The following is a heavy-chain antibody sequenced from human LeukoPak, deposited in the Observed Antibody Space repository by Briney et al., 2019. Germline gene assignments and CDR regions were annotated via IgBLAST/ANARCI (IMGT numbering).Heavy chain of an antibody. CDR2: IYPADSDT. Sequence: GESLKISCQGSGYSFTTYWIGWVRQMPGKGLEWMGIIYPADSDTTYSPSFQGQVTISADKSISTAYLQWSSLKASDTAMYYCARRHPLTSDGFDIWGQGTMVTVSS. V-gene: IGHV5-51*01. D-gene: IGHD2-21*02. CDR1: GYSFTTYW. CDR3: ARRHPLTSDGFDI. J-gene: IGHJ3*02.